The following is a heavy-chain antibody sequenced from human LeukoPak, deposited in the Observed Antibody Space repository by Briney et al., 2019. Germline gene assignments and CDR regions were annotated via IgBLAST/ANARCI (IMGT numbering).Heavy chain of an antibody. Sequence: ASVKVSCKASGYTFTSYYMHWVRQAPGQGLEWMGIINPSGGSASYAQKFQGRVTITADESTSTAYMELSSLCSKDTAVYYCARDHFQSVYGDYGSGMDVWGQGTTVTVSS. D-gene: IGHD4-17*01. CDR3: ARDHFQSVYGDYGSGMDV. V-gene: IGHV1-46*01. CDR2: INPSGGSA. J-gene: IGHJ6*02. CDR1: GYTFTSYY.